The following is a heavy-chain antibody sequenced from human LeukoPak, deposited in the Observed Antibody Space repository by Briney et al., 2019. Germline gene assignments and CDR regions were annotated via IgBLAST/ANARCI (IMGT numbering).Heavy chain of an antibody. Sequence: GGSLRLSCAASRFTFSSYEMNWVRQAPGKGLEWVASTSSGSSWIYYADSVRGRFTISRDNAKNLLYLQMNSLRVEDTAIYYCARDAGGRTQREGWFDPWGQGTLVTVSS. J-gene: IGHJ5*02. CDR2: TSSGSSWI. CDR1: RFTFSSYE. D-gene: IGHD1-1*01. CDR3: ARDAGGRTQREGWFDP. V-gene: IGHV3-21*06.